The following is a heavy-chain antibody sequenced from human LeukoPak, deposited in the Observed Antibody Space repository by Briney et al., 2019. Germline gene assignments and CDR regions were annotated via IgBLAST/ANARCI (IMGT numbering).Heavy chain of an antibody. V-gene: IGHV3-30*18. CDR1: GFTFTNYG. CDR2: ISYDGSNK. J-gene: IGHJ6*02. D-gene: IGHD3-16*02. CDR3: AKASIYVYYGMDV. Sequence: GSMRLSCAASGFTFTNYGMHWVRQAPGKGLEWVAVISYDGSNKYYVDSVKGRFTISRDNSKNTLSLQMNSLRAEDTAVYYCAKASIYVYYGMDVWGHGNTVIVAS.